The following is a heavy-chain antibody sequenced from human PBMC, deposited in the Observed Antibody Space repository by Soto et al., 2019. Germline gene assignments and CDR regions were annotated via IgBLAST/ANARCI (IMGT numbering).Heavy chain of an antibody. CDR3: ASPMVRRASSFAFDI. J-gene: IGHJ3*02. CDR1: GYTLTELS. D-gene: IGHD3-10*01. V-gene: IGHV1-24*01. Sequence: ASVKVSCKVSGYTLTELSMHWVRQAPGKGLEWMGGFDPEDGETIYAQKFQGRVTMTEDTSTDTAYMELSSLRSEDTAVYYCASPMVRRASSFAFDIWGQGTMVTVSS. CDR2: FDPEDGET.